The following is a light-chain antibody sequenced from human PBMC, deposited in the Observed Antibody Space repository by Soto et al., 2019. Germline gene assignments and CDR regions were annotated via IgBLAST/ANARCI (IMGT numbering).Light chain of an antibody. CDR2: GAS. CDR1: ESVRTN. CDR3: HPYNGWPPWT. V-gene: IGKV3-15*01. Sequence: EVVMTQSPATLSVSPGERATLSCRAIESVRTNLAWFQQKPGQAPRLLIYGASTRATGIPARFGGSGSGTEFTLTISSLQSEDSAVYYCHPYNGWPPWTFGQGTKVEIK. J-gene: IGKJ1*01.